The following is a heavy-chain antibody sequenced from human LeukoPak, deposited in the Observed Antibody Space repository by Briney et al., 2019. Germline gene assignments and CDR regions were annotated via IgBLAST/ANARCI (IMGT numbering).Heavy chain of an antibody. CDR1: GFTFSSYG. J-gene: IGHJ5*02. D-gene: IGHD2-15*01. Sequence: GGSLRLSCAASGFTFSSYGMHWVRQAPGKGLEWVAFIRHDGSNKYYADSVKGRFTISRDNSKNTLYLQMNSLRAEDTAVYYCAKSPHQYCSGGSCYLGWFDPWGQGTLVTVSS. V-gene: IGHV3-30*02. CDR3: AKSPHQYCSGGSCYLGWFDP. CDR2: IRHDGSNK.